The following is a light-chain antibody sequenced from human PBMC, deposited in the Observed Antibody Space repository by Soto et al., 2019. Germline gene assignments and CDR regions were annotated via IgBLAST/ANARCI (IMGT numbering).Light chain of an antibody. Sequence: QSVLTQPASVSGSPGQSITISCTGTSSDVGGYNYVSWYQQHPGKAPKLMIYEVSNRPSGVSNRFSASKSGNTASLTISGLQAEDEPDYYCSAYTSSSTYVFGTGTKVTVL. J-gene: IGLJ1*01. CDR3: SAYTSSSTYV. V-gene: IGLV2-14*01. CDR2: EVS. CDR1: SSDVGGYNY.